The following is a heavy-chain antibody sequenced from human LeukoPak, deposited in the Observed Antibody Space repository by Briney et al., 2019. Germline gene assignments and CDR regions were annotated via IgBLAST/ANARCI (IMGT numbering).Heavy chain of an antibody. CDR3: AISPYYYGSGSYYNYNWFDP. V-gene: IGHV4-39*07. D-gene: IGHD3-10*01. CDR1: GGSISSSSYY. J-gene: IGHJ5*02. CDR2: INHSGST. Sequence: SETLSLTCTVSGGSISSSSYYWGWIRQPPEKGLEWIGEINHSGSTNYNPSLKSRVTISVDTSKNQFSLKLSSVTAADTAVYYCAISPYYYGSGSYYNYNWFDPWGQGTLVTVSS.